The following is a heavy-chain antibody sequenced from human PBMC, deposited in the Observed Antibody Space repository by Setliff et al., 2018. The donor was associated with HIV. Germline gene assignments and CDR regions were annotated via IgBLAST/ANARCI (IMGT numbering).Heavy chain of an antibody. D-gene: IGHD1-26*01. V-gene: IGHV3-23*01. CDR3: AKPLTQWGVSPYHYAVDV. CDR1: GFAFDNYC. CDR2: IGGSTGNT. Sequence: PGGSLRLSCAASGFAFDNYCMTWVRQAPGKGLEWVSAIGGSTGNTYYADSVKGRFTISTDNSKNTLYLQMNSLRAEDTAVYYCAKPLTQWGVSPYHYAVDVWGQGTTVTVSS. J-gene: IGHJ6*02.